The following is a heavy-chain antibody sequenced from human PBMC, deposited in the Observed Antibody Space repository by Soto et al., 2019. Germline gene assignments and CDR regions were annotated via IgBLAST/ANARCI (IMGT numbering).Heavy chain of an antibody. V-gene: IGHV3-23*01. Sequence: EVQLLESGGGLVQPGGSLRLSCAASEFTFSSYAMSWVRQAPGKGLEWVSTISDRGGSTYDADSVSGRFTISRDNSKDTLYLHMDGLRAEDTAVYYREKVMVDYSDSDVWGKGTTVTVSS. CDR3: EKVMVDYSDSDV. D-gene: IGHD4-4*01. CDR1: EFTFSSYA. J-gene: IGHJ6*04. CDR2: ISDRGGST.